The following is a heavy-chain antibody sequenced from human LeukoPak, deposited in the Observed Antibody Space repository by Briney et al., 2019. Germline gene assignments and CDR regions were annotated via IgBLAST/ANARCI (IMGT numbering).Heavy chain of an antibody. CDR1: GFTFSSYA. Sequence: GGSLSLSCAASGFTFSSYAMHWVRQAPGKGLEWVAVISYDGSNKYYADSVKRRFTISRDNSKNTLYLQMNSLRAEDTAVYYCARDYGDYNFDYWGQGTLVTVSS. CDR3: ARDYGDYNFDY. D-gene: IGHD4-17*01. CDR2: ISYDGSNK. V-gene: IGHV3-30-3*01. J-gene: IGHJ4*02.